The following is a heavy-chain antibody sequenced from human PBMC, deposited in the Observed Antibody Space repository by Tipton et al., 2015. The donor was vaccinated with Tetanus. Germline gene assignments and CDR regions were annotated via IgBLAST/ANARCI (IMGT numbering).Heavy chain of an antibody. CDR3: ARDPFRGGLDV. CDR1: NGSLSRGGYY. J-gene: IGHJ6*02. V-gene: IGHV4-31*03. D-gene: IGHD3-16*01. CDR2: IYYSGST. Sequence: TLSLTCTASNGSLSRGGYYWTWIRQLPGKGLEWIGYIYYSGSTYYNPSLKSRVNMSVDTSKNQFSLRLSSVTAADTAVYYCARDPFRGGLDVWGQGTTVTVSS.